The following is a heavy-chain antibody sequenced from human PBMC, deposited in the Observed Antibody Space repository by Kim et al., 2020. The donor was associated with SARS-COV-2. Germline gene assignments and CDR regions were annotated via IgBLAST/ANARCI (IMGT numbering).Heavy chain of an antibody. V-gene: IGHV3-11*06. CDR3: ARVYWAGGGRDPRDWYFDL. Sequence: KGRFTISRDKARDTLYLKMNSLRAEDTAVYYCARVYWAGGGRDPRDWYFDLWGRGTLVTVSS. D-gene: IGHD3-16*01. J-gene: IGHJ2*01.